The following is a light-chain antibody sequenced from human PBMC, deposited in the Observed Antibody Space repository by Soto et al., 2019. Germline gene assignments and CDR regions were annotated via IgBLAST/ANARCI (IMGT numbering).Light chain of an antibody. J-gene: IGKJ2*01. CDR2: GSS. CDR3: QQYDSSPRYT. V-gene: IGKV3-20*01. CDR1: HSVSYRH. Sequence: EIVLTQSPGTLSLSPGERASLSCRASHSVSYRHLAWCQQKPGQAPRLLIYGSSSRASGIPDRFSGSGSGTDFTLTISRLEPEDFAVYFCQQYDSSPRYTFGQGTKLEIK.